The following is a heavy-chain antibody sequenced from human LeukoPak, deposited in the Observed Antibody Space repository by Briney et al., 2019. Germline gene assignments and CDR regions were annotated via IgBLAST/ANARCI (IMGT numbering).Heavy chain of an antibody. CDR1: GFTFSSYA. CDR3: ARDIAVVMRYYFNY. CDR2: ISYDGSNK. D-gene: IGHD2-21*01. Sequence: GGSLRLSCAASGFTFSSYAMHWVRQAPGKGLEWVAVISYDGSNKYYADSVKGRFTISRDNSKNTLYLQMNSLRAEDTAVYHCARDIAVVMRYYFNYWGQGTLVTVSS. V-gene: IGHV3-30-3*01. J-gene: IGHJ4*02.